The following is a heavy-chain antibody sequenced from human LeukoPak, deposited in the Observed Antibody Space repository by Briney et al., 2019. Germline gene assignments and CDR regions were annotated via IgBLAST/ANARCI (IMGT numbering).Heavy chain of an antibody. V-gene: IGHV3-21*01. D-gene: IGHD3-16*02. J-gene: IGHJ4*02. Sequence: GGSLRLSCAASGFTFSSYSMNWVRQAPGKGLECVSSISSSSTYIYYADSVKGRFTISRDNAKNSLYLQMNSLRAEDTAVYYCARDLYDYVWGSYRYFDYWGQGTLVTVSS. CDR1: GFTFSSYS. CDR3: ARDLYDYVWGSYRYFDY. CDR2: ISSSSTYI.